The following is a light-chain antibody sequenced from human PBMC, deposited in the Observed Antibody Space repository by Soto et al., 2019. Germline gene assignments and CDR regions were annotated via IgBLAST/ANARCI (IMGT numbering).Light chain of an antibody. J-gene: IGKJ5*01. V-gene: IGKV1-13*02. CDR1: QDIRGA. Sequence: AIQLTQSPSSLSASVGDRVTITCRASQDIRGALAWYQQKPGKAPKILIYDVSTLESGVPSRFSGSSSGTDFTLTISSLQPVDFETYYCQQFNSYPITFGQGTRLEI. CDR2: DVS. CDR3: QQFNSYPIT.